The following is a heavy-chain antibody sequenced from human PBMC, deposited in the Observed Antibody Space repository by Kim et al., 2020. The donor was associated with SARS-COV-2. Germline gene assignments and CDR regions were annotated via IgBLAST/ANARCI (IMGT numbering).Heavy chain of an antibody. CDR1: GFTFDDYA. CDR2: ISWNSGSI. J-gene: IGHJ5*02. Sequence: GGSLRLSCAASGFTFDDYAMHWVRQAPGKGLEWVSGISWNSGSIGYADSVKGRFTISRDNAKNSLYLQMNSLRAEDTALYYCAKDKARYSNYYNWFDPWGQGTLVTVSS. CDR3: AKDKARYSNYYNWFDP. D-gene: IGHD4-4*01. V-gene: IGHV3-9*01.